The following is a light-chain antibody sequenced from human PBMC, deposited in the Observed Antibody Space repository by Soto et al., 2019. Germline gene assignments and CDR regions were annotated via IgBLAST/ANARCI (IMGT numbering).Light chain of an antibody. Sequence: EVVLTQFPGTLPVSLGERATLSCRASQSVRNDYLAWYQQKRGQAPRLLIHGASTSATGIPDRFSGSGSVTDFILSIFRLEPGDVAMYFCQQYGSLTETFGQGTNVDIK. V-gene: IGKV3-20*01. CDR2: GAS. CDR3: QQYGSLTET. CDR1: QSVRNDY. J-gene: IGKJ1*01.